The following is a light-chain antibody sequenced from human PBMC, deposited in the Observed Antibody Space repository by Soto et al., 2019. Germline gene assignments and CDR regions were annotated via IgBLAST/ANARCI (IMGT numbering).Light chain of an antibody. J-gene: IGLJ2*01. CDR3: QSSDSSNHDVV. CDR2: EDN. Sequence: NFMLTQPHSVSESPGKTVTISCTGSSGSIASNYVQWYQQRPGSAPTTVIYEDNQRPSGVPARFSGSIDSSSNSASLTISGLKTEDEADYYCQSSDSSNHDVVFGGGTKLTVL. V-gene: IGLV6-57*02. CDR1: SGSIASNY.